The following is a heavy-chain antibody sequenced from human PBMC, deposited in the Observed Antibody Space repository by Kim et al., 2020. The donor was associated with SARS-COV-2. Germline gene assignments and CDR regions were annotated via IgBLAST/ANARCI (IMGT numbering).Heavy chain of an antibody. CDR3: ARDVVGPIAAYAFDI. Sequence: QKFQGRVTITADEYTSTAYMELSSLRSEDTAVYYCARDVVGPIAAYAFDIWGQGTMVTVSS. J-gene: IGHJ3*02. D-gene: IGHD1-26*01. V-gene: IGHV1-69*01.